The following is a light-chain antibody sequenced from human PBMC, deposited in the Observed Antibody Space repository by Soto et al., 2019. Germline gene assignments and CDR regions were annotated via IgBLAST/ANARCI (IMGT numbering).Light chain of an antibody. V-gene: IGKV3-11*01. CDR2: DAS. CDR3: QQRSNWSPIT. Sequence: EIVLTQSPATLSLSPGERATLSCSASQSVSSYLAWYQQKPGQAPRLLIYDASNRATGIPARFSGSGSGTDFTLTISSLEPEDFAVYYCQQRSNWSPITFGQGTRLEI. J-gene: IGKJ5*01. CDR1: QSVSSY.